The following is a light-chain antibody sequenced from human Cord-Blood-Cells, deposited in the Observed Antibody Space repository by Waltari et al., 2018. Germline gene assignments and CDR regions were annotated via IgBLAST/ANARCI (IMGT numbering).Light chain of an antibody. CDR1: QSISSY. CDR2: AAS. V-gene: IGKV1-39*01. CDR3: QQSYSTPLT. Sequence: DIQMTKSPSSLSASVGDRVTITCRASQSISSYLIWYQQKQGKAPKLLIYAASSLQSGVPSRFSGSGSGTDFTLTISSLQPEDFATYYCQQSYSTPLTFGGGTKVEIK. J-gene: IGKJ4*01.